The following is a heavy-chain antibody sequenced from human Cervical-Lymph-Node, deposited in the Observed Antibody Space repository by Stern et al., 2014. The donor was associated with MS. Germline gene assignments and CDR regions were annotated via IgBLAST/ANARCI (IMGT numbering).Heavy chain of an antibody. J-gene: IGHJ4*02. D-gene: IGHD3-16*01. CDR2: INPNGSVT. CDR1: GSTFTNYY. CDR3: TRAVGGVGRE. V-gene: IGHV1-46*01. Sequence: VQLVESGPEVKKPGASVMVSCKTSGSTFTNYYIHWVRQAPGPGLEWMGIINPNGSVTATAQKFQGRLTMTRDTSTTTVYMRLITLTSEDTAMYYCTRAVGGVGREWGQGTLVFVSS.